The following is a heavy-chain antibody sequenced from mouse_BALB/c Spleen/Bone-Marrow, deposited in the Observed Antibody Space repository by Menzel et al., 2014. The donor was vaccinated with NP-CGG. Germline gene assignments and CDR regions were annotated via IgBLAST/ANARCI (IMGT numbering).Heavy chain of an antibody. CDR1: GYTFTDYA. V-gene: IGHV1-67*01. J-gene: IGHJ1*01. CDR3: ARGEGYNSWYFDV. CDR2: ISTYSGNT. Sequence: QVQLKESGPERVRPGASVKLSCKGSGYTFTDYAMHWVKQSHAKSLEWIGVISTYSGNTNYNQKFKGKATLTVDKSSSTTYIEHARLTSEQSAVYCCARGEGYNSWYFDVWGAGTTVTSSS. D-gene: IGHD2-14*01.